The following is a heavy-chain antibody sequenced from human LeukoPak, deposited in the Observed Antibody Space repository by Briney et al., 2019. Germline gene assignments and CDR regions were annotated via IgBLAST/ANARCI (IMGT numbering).Heavy chain of an antibody. Sequence: GGSLRLSCAASGFPFSSSAMSWVRKAPGKGLEWVSAISNNGGYTYYADSVQGRFTISRDNSKSTLCLQMNSLRAEDTAVYYCAKGRWDIPSSIDYWGQGTRVTVSS. V-gene: IGHV3-23*01. D-gene: IGHD5-12*01. CDR1: GFPFSSSA. J-gene: IGHJ4*02. CDR3: AKGRWDIPSSIDY. CDR2: ISNNGGYT.